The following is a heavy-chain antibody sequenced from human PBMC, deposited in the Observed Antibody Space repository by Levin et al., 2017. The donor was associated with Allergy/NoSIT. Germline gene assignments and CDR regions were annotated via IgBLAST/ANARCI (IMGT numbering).Heavy chain of an antibody. V-gene: IGHV4-34*01. CDR1: GGSFSPYF. CDR3: ARTRRVSRGIMIMSYLDK. D-gene: IGHD3-10*01. CDR2: INQSGST. Sequence: SETLSLTCAIYGGSFSPYFWSWIRQSPGKGLEWIGEINQSGSTNYNPPLKSRVTISVDTSKNQFSLKLTSVTAADTAVYFYARTRRVSRGIMIMSYLDKWGQGILVTVSS. J-gene: IGHJ4*02.